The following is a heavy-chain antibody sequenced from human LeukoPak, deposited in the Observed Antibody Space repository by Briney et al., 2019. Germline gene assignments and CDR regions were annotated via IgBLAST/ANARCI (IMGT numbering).Heavy chain of an antibody. V-gene: IGHV3-15*01. Sequence: GGSLRLSCAASGFTFSNAWMSWVRQAPGKGLEWVGRIKSKTDGGTTDYAAPVKGRFTISRDDSKNTLYLQMNSLKTEDTAVYYCTSPPGAPGSVSPDYWGQGTLVTVSS. D-gene: IGHD3-10*01. J-gene: IGHJ4*02. CDR3: TSPPGAPGSVSPDY. CDR2: IKSKTDGGTT. CDR1: GFTFSNAW.